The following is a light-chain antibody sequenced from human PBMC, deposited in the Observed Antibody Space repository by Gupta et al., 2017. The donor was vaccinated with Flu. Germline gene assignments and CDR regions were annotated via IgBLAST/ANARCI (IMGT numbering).Light chain of an antibody. J-gene: IGKJ4*01. CDR1: QGIRSY. CDR3: QHLQSYPLT. Sequence: TFLAASVGDRVTIPWQARQGIRSYLAWYQQKPGTAPNLLIYDNSTLETGVSSRFSGSGSGTEFTLTISSLQPEDFATYYCQHLQSYPLTFGGGTKVEIK. V-gene: IGKV1-9*01. CDR2: DNS.